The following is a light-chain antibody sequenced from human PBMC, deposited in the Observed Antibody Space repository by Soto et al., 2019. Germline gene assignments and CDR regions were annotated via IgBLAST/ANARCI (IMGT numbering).Light chain of an antibody. CDR2: GNS. J-gene: IGLJ2*01. CDR1: SSSIGAGYA. V-gene: IGLV1-40*01. CDR3: QSYDISPSGLVI. Sequence: QSVLTQPPSVSGAPGQRVTISCTGSSSSIGAGYAVYWYQQLPGTAPKLLIYGNSNRPSGVPDRFSGSKSGTSASLAITGLQAEDEADYYCQSYDISPSGLVIFGGGTTLTVL.